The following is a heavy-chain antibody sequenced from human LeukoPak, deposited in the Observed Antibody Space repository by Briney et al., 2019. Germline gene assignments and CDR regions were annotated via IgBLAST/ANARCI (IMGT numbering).Heavy chain of an antibody. V-gene: IGHV3-7*01. CDR2: IKQDGSEK. J-gene: IGHJ4*02. CDR1: GFTFSSYW. Sequence: QTGGSLRLSCAASGFTFSSYWMSWVRQAPGKGLEWVANIKQDGSEKYYVDSVKGRFTISRDNAKNSLYLQMNSLRAEDTAVYYCARDRDGSTGAFDYWGQGTLVTVSS. CDR3: ARDRDGSTGAFDY. D-gene: IGHD2-2*01.